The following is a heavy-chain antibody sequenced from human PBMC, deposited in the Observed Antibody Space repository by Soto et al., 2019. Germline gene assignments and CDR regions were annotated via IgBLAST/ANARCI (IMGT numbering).Heavy chain of an antibody. J-gene: IGHJ1*01. CDR2: IYWDNDK. D-gene: IGHD3-10*01. CDR1: GFSLSTRGVG. CDR3: ARTLWFGELV. Sequence: QITLKESGPTLVKPTQTLTLTCTFSGFSLSTRGVGVGWIRQPPGKALEWLAFIYWDNDKRYSPSLRSRLTIIKDTSKNQVVLTMTNMEPVDTATYYCARTLWFGELVWGQGTLVTVSS. V-gene: IGHV2-5*02.